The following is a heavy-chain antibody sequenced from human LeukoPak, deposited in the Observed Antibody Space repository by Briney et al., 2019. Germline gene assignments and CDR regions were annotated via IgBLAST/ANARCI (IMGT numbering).Heavy chain of an antibody. V-gene: IGHV3-9*01. CDR2: ISWNSGSI. CDR3: AKDEGGSRWYYFDY. J-gene: IGHJ4*02. Sequence: PGRSLRLSCAASGFTFDDYAMHWVRQAPGKGLEWVSGISWNSGSIGYADSVKGRFTISRDNAKNSLYLQMNSLRAEDTALYYCAKDEGGSRWYYFDYWGQGTLVTASS. D-gene: IGHD1-26*01. CDR1: GFTFDDYA.